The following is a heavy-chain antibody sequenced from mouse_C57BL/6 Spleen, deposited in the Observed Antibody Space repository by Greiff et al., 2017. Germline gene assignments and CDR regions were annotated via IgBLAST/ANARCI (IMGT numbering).Heavy chain of an antibody. CDR3: TRRIGGDY. Sequence: VQLQQSGAELVRPGASVTLSCKASGYTFTDYEMHWVKQTPVHGLEWIGAIDPETGGTAYNQKFKGKAILTADKSSSTAYMELRSLTSEDSDVYYCTRRIGGDYWGQGTTLTVAS. CDR1: GYTFTDYE. J-gene: IGHJ2*01. V-gene: IGHV1-15*01. CDR2: IDPETGGT.